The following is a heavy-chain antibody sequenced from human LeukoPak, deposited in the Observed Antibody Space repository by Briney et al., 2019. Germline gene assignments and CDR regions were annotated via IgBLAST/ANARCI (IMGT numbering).Heavy chain of an antibody. J-gene: IGHJ4*02. CDR1: GGSFSRYY. CDR2: IYSSGST. V-gene: IGHV4-59*01. Sequence: PSETLSLTCVVSGGSFSRYYWSWLRQPPGKGLEWIGYIYSSGSTNYNPSLKSRVTISVDTSKNQFSLKLSSVTAADTAVYYCARDGSSGWLLWGQGTLVTVSS. CDR3: ARDGSSGWLL. D-gene: IGHD6-19*01.